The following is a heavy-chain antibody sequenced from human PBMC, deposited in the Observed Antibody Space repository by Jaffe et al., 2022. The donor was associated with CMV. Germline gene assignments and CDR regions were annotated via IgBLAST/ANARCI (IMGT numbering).Heavy chain of an antibody. D-gene: IGHD6-13*01. CDR1: GFTFSSCG. CDR3: AREGPRRGLRVYYPMDV. J-gene: IGHJ6*01. CDR2: ISTDSGYV. V-gene: IGHV3-21*04. Sequence: EVQLVESGGGLVKPGGSLRLSCAASGFTFSSCGMNWVRQPPGKGLEWVASISTDSGYVYHADSVKGRFTISRDNARNSLYLQMNTLTVDDTAVYYCAREGPRRGLRVYYPMDVWGQGTTVTVSS.